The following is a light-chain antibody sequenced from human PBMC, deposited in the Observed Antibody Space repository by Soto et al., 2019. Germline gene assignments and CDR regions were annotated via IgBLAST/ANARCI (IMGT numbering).Light chain of an antibody. CDR2: DAS. CDR1: QSVSNSY. V-gene: IGKV3-20*01. J-gene: IGKJ5*01. CDR3: QQFGSSLYT. Sequence: ETVLTQSPGTLSLSPGERATLSCRTSQSVSNSYLAWYQQKPGQAPRLLIYDASSRAPGIPDRFSGSGSGTDFTFTISRLEPEDFAVYYCQQFGSSLYTFGQGTRLEIK.